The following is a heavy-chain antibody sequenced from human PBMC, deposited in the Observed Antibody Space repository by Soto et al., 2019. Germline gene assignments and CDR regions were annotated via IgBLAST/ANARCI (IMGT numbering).Heavy chain of an antibody. D-gene: IGHD3-3*02. CDR1: GDSIISSDFY. Sequence: TLSLTCTVSGDSIISSDFYWGCVRHPPGNGLEWIGSIFYLGSSYYNPSLKSRVTMSVDTSKNQFSLRLRSVTAADTALYFCARHSLALRKNNWFDPWGQGIMVTVSS. J-gene: IGHJ5*02. CDR3: ARHSLALRKNNWFDP. CDR2: IFYLGSS. V-gene: IGHV4-39*01.